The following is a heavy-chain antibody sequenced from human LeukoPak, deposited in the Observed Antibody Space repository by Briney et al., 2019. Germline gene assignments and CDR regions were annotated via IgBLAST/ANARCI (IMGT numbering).Heavy chain of an antibody. D-gene: IGHD6-19*01. J-gene: IGHJ4*02. Sequence: GESLKISCKGSGYSFTNYWIAWVRQMPGKGLEWMGIIYPGDSDPRYSPSFQGQVTISADKSISTAYLQWSSLKASDTAIYYCARGSSYSSASDYWGQGTLVIVSS. CDR3: ARGSSYSSASDY. V-gene: IGHV5-51*01. CDR2: IYPGDSDP. CDR1: GYSFTNYW.